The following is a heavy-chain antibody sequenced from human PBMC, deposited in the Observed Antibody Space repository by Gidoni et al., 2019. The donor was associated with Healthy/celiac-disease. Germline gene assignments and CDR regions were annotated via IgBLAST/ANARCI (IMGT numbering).Heavy chain of an antibody. J-gene: IGHJ3*02. D-gene: IGHD2-2*01. CDR3: ARDRIVVVPAASDAFDI. CDR2: ISSSGSTI. Sequence: QVQLVESVGSLVKPGGSLSLSCAASGFPFSDYYMSWIRQAPGKGLEWVSYISSSGSTIYYADSVKGRFTISRDNAKNSLYLQMNSLRAEDTAVYYCARDRIVVVPAASDAFDIWGQGTMVTVSS. CDR1: GFPFSDYY. V-gene: IGHV3-11*01.